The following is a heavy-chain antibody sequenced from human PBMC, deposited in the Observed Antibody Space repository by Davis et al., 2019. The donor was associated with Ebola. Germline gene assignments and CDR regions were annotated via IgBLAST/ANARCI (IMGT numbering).Heavy chain of an antibody. Sequence: GESLKISCAASGFTFSSYAMSWVRQAPGKGLEWVGRIRSKANSYATAYAASVKGRFTISRDDSKNTAYLQMNSLKTEDTAVYYCTTTTVTTDYWGQGTLVTVSS. CDR1: GFTFSSYA. J-gene: IGHJ4*02. CDR3: TTTTVTTDY. D-gene: IGHD4-17*01. CDR2: IRSKANSYAT. V-gene: IGHV3-73*01.